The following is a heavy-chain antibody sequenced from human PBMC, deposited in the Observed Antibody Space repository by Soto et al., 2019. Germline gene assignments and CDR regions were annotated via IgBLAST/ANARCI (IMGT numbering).Heavy chain of an antibody. D-gene: IGHD6-19*01. CDR3: AKGGRQWLVPSDFTY. J-gene: IGHJ4*02. V-gene: IGHV3-30*18. CDR1: GFTFSSYG. Sequence: GGSLRLCCAASGFTFSSYGMHWVRQAPGKGLEWVAVVSHDGRNTHYADSVKGRFTISRDSSKNTVSLEMTSLRAEDTAVYYCAKGGRQWLVPSDFTYWGQGALVTVSS. CDR2: VSHDGRNT.